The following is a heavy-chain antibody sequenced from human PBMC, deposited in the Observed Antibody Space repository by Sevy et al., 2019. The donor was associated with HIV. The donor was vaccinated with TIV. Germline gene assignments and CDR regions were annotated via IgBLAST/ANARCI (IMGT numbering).Heavy chain of an antibody. D-gene: IGHD1-1*01. CDR3: AKDIGGYRKYYYYYGMDV. V-gene: IGHV3-43D*03. CDR2: ISWDGGST. CDR1: GFTFDDYA. Sequence: GGSLRLSCAASGFTFDDYAMHWVRQAPGKGLEWVSLISWDGGSTYYADSVKGRSTISRDNSKNSLYLQMNSLRAEDTALYYCAKDIGGYRKYYYYYGMDVWGQGTTVTVSS. J-gene: IGHJ6*02.